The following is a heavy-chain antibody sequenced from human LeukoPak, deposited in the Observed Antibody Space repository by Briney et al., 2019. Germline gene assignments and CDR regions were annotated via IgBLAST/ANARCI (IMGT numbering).Heavy chain of an antibody. J-gene: IGHJ4*02. V-gene: IGHV4-4*07. CDR3: ARDSEGYSYGYVFDY. Sequence: SETLSLTCAVYGGSFSGYYWSWIRQPAGKGLEWIGRIYTSGSTNYNPSLKSRVTMSVDTSKNQFSLTLSSVTAADTAVYYCARDSEGYSYGYVFDYWGQGTLVTVSS. D-gene: IGHD5-18*01. CDR1: GGSFSGYY. CDR2: IYTSGST.